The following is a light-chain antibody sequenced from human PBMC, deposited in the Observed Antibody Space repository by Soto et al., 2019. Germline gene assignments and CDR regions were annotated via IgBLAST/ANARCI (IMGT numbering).Light chain of an antibody. V-gene: IGLV2-14*01. CDR1: SSDVGGYNY. Sequence: QSALTQPASVSGSPGQSITISCTGTSSDVGGYNYVSWYQQHPGKAPKLMIYDVSNRPSGVSNRFSGSKSGNTASLTISALQAEDEADYYCSSYTSSSILYVFGTGTKLTVL. CDR2: DVS. CDR3: SSYTSSSILYV. J-gene: IGLJ1*01.